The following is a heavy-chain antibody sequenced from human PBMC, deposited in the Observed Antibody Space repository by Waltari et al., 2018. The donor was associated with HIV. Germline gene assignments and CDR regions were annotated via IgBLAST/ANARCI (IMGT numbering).Heavy chain of an antibody. D-gene: IGHD3-22*01. Sequence: EVQLVESGGGLVKPEGSMRLSFADSGFTFSSYSMNWVRQAPVTGLELISSISSISGYMYYADSVRVRLNISRDKAKNSLYLQMNSLRGEDTSVYYCARVVGETMIVVVPDAFDIWGQGTMVTVSS. CDR2: ISSISGYM. V-gene: IGHV3-21*01. CDR3: ARVVGETMIVVVPDAFDI. J-gene: IGHJ3*02. CDR1: GFTFSSYS.